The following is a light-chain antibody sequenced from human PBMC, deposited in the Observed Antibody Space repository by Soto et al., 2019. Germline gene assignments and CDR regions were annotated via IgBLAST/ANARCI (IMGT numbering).Light chain of an antibody. V-gene: IGLV2-14*03. Sequence: QPASVSGSPGQSITISCTGTSNDVGAYNYVSWYQHHPGKVPKLLIYDVTNRPSGVSDRFSGSKSGNTASLTISGLQAEDEADYYCCSYSRTSPYVFGTGTKLTVL. CDR1: SNDVGAYNY. CDR3: CSYSRTSPYV. CDR2: DVT. J-gene: IGLJ1*01.